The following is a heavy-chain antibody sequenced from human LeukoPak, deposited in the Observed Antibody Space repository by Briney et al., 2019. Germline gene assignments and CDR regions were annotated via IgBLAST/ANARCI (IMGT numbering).Heavy chain of an antibody. CDR3: ARPGIGGAFDI. V-gene: IGHV4-34*01. CDR2: INHSGST. Sequence: SETLSLTCAVYGGSFSGYYWSWIRQPPGKGLEWIGEINHSGSTNYNPSLKSRVTISVDRSKSHFSLKLSSVTAADTAVYYCARPGIGGAFDIWGQGTMVTVYS. CDR1: GGSFSGYY. J-gene: IGHJ3*02. D-gene: IGHD3-10*01.